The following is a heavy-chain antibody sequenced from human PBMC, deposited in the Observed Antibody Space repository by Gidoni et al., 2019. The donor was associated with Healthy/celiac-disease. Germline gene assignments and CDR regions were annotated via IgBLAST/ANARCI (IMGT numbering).Heavy chain of an antibody. CDR3: AGGRPYHGGQGTNDWFDP. CDR2: VIPIFGTA. D-gene: IGHD4-17*01. V-gene: IGHV1-69*01. CDR1: AGTFSSDA. Sequence: QVQLVQSGAEVKKHGSPVQVGCKAYAGTFSSDALSRVRQAGGQGVWWMGVVIPIFGTANYAQKYQSRVTITADESTSTAYMELSSLRSEDAAVYYWAGGRPYHGGQGTNDWFDPWGQGTLVTVSS. J-gene: IGHJ5*02.